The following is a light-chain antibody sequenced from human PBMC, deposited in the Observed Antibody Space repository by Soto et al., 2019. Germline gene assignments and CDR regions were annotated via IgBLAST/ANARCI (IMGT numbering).Light chain of an antibody. CDR1: SSDVGGYNY. Sequence: QSVLAQPASVSGSPGQSITISCTGTSSDVGGYNYVSWYQHRPGKAPKLMIYEVSNRPSRVSNRFSGSKSGNTASLTISGLQAEDEAHYYCSSYTSTRTYVVFGGRTKVTVL. CDR2: EVS. CDR3: SSYTSTRTYVV. V-gene: IGLV2-14*01. J-gene: IGLJ2*01.